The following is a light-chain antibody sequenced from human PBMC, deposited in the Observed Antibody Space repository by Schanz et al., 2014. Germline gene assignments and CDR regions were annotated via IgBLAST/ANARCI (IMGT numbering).Light chain of an antibody. V-gene: IGKV3-11*01. CDR2: DAS. J-gene: IGKJ1*01. Sequence: PGERATLSCRASQSVGSYLAWYQQKPGQAPRLLIYDASDRATGIPARFSGSGSGTDFTLTISRLEPEDVATYYCQKYNDAPKTFGQGTKVEIK. CDR3: QKYNDAPKT. CDR1: QSVGSY.